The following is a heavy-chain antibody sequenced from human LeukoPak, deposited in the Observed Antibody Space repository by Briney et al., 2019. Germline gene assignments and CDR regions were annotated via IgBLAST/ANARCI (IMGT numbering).Heavy chain of an antibody. D-gene: IGHD3-10*01. J-gene: IGHJ4*02. CDR3: ARVTLGWKYGSGSYYIWDY. V-gene: IGHV3-7*04. CDR1: GFTFSSYW. Sequence: GGSLRLSCAASGFTFSSYWMSWVRQAPGKGLEWVANIKEDGSEKYYVDSVKGRFTISRDNAKNSLYLQMNSLRAEDTAVYYCARVTLGWKYGSGSYYIWDYWGQGTLVTVSS. CDR2: IKEDGSEK.